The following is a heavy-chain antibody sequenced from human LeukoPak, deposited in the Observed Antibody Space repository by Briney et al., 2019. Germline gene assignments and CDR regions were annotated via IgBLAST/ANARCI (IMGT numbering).Heavy chain of an antibody. CDR2: MSGSGGRT. V-gene: IGHV3-23*01. CDR1: GFTFNTYA. D-gene: IGHD2-15*01. J-gene: IGHJ4*02. Sequence: GGSLRLSCAASGFTFNTYAMSWVRQAPGKGLEWVSAMSGSGGRTYYADSVKGRFTISRDNYKNTLYLQMNSLRAEDTAVYYCAKWGCSGGSCYPFDYWGQGTLVTVSS. CDR3: AKWGCSGGSCYPFDY.